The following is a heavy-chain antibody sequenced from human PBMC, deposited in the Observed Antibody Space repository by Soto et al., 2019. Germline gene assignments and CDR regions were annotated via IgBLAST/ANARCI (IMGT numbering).Heavy chain of an antibody. Sequence: QVTLKESGPVLVKPTETHTLTCTVSEFSLSNARMGVSWNRQPPGKALEWLAHIFSNDGKSYSTSLKSRLTISKDTSKSQVVLTMTNMDPVDTATYYCARIHHSGSYSRDYWGQGTLVTVSS. V-gene: IGHV2-26*01. CDR1: EFSLSNARMG. CDR3: ARIHHSGSYSRDY. D-gene: IGHD1-26*01. CDR2: IFSNDGK. J-gene: IGHJ4*02.